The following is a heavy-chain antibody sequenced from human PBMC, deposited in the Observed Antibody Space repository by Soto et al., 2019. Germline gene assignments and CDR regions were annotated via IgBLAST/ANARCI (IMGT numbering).Heavy chain of an antibody. CDR3: ATTLTTSAEYFQH. Sequence: GGSLRLSCAASGFIFRNYWMSWVRQAPGKGLEWVAHIKDDGSDIHYVDSVKDRFTISRDNAKSSLILQMNSLRTEDTAVYYCATTLTTSAEYFQHWGQGTPVTVSA. CDR1: GFIFRNYW. D-gene: IGHD3-16*01. CDR2: IKDDGSDI. J-gene: IGHJ1*01. V-gene: IGHV3-7*01.